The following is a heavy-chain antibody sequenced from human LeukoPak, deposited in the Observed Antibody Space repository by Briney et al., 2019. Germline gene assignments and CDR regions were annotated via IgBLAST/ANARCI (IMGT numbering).Heavy chain of an antibody. CDR2: IKQDGSEE. J-gene: IGHJ4*02. CDR3: ARDGLGSAFDY. V-gene: IGHV3-7*01. CDR1: GLTFSSYW. D-gene: IGHD3/OR15-3a*01. Sequence: PGGSLRFSCAASGLTFSSYWMTWVRQAPGKGLEWVANIKQDGSEEYYVDSVKGRFTISRDNAKNSLYLQMNSLRAEDTAVYYCARDGLGSAFDYWGQGTLVTVSS.